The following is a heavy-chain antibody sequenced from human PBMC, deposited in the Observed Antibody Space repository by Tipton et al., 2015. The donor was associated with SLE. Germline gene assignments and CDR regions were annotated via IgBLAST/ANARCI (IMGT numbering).Heavy chain of an antibody. CDR1: GGSISSSSYY. V-gene: IGHV4-39*07. Sequence: TLSLTCTVSGGSISSSSYYWGWIRQPPGKGLEWIGSIYYSGSTYYNPSLKSRVTISVDTSKNQFSQKLSFVTAADTAVYYCARVGFSIAAAGTYAFDIWGQGTMVTVSS. J-gene: IGHJ3*02. D-gene: IGHD6-13*01. CDR2: IYYSGST. CDR3: ARVGFSIAAAGTYAFDI.